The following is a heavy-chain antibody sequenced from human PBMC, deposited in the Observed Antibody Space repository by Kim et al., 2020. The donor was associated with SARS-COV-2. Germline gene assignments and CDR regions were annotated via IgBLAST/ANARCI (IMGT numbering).Heavy chain of an antibody. Sequence: SETLSLTCTVSGGSVSSGSYYWSWIRQPPGKGLEWIGYIYYSGSTNYNPSLKSRVTISVDSSKNQFSLKLSSVTAADTAVYYCARVGPYDSSLAEEPWGQGTLVTVSS. CDR1: GGSVSSGSYY. J-gene: IGHJ5*02. D-gene: IGHD3-22*01. CDR2: IYYSGST. V-gene: IGHV4-61*01. CDR3: ARVGPYDSSLAEEP.